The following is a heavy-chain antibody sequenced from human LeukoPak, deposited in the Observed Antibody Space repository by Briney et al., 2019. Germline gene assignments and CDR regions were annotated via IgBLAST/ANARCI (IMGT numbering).Heavy chain of an antibody. CDR2: IRQDGSEK. J-gene: IGHJ4*02. CDR3: ARDPIDH. Sequence: PGGSLRLSCTASGFIFSSYWMTWVRQAPGKGLEWVANIRQDGSEKNFVDSVKGRFTISRDNAKNSLYLQMNTLTAEDTAVYYCARDPIDHWGQGTLVTVTS. CDR1: GFIFSSYW. V-gene: IGHV3-7*01.